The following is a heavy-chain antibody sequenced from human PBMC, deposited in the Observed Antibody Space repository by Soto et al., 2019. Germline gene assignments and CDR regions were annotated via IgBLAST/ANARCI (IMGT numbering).Heavy chain of an antibody. CDR1: GGTFSSHG. V-gene: IGHV1-69*14. Sequence: QVQLVQSGAEVKKPGSSVKVSCKASGGTFSSHGFNWVRQAAGQGLAWIGGSITLFGITNHTQKLQDRVTISADTSTSTFDIELRGPRSYATAFYYCVSDREYGLLNWGHGTLLTVSS. CDR3: VSDREYGLLN. CDR2: SITLFGIT. J-gene: IGHJ4*01. D-gene: IGHD3-10*01.